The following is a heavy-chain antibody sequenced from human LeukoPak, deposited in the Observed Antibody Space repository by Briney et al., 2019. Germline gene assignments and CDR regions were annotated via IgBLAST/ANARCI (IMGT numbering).Heavy chain of an antibody. D-gene: IGHD2-15*01. Sequence: GSLRLSCAVYGGSFSGYYWSWIRQPPGKGLEWIGEINHSGSTNYNPSLKSRVTISVDTSKNQFSLKLSSVTAADTAVYYCARGDIVVVVAATRLGNWFDPWGQGTLVTVSS. V-gene: IGHV4-34*01. J-gene: IGHJ5*02. CDR2: INHSGST. CDR3: ARGDIVVVVAATRLGNWFDP. CDR1: GGSFSGYY.